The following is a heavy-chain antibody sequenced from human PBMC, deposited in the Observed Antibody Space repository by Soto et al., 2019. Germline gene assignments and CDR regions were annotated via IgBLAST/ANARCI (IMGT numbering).Heavy chain of an antibody. V-gene: IGHV3-7*03. CDR3: ARDQLRYFDWLWHDAFDI. CDR1: GFTFSSYW. J-gene: IGHJ3*02. CDR2: IKQDGSEK. D-gene: IGHD3-9*01. Sequence: PGGSLRLSCAASGFTFSSYWMSWVRQAPGKGLEWVANIKQDGSEKYYVDSVKGRFTISRDNAKNSLYLQMSSLRAEDTAVYYCARDQLRYFDWLWHDAFDIWGQGTMVTVSS.